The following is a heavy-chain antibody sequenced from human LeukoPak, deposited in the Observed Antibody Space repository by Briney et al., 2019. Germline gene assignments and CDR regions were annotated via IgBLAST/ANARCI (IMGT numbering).Heavy chain of an antibody. D-gene: IGHD6-19*01. CDR3: ARAGIAVADSYYYYMDV. Sequence: PSQTLSLTCTVSGGSISSGGYYWSWIRQPPGKGLEWIGYIYHSGSTYYNPSLKSRVTISVDRSKNQFSLKLSSVTAADTAVYYCARAGIAVADSYYYYMDVWGKGTTVTVSS. J-gene: IGHJ6*03. V-gene: IGHV4-30-2*01. CDR1: GGSISSGGYY. CDR2: IYHSGST.